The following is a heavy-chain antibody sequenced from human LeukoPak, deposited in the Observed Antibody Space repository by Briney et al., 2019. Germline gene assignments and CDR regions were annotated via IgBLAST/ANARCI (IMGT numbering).Heavy chain of an antibody. CDR1: GFTFSDYF. CDR3: ASRHCSGGGCYFAGADPFDY. V-gene: IGHV3-11*01. Sequence: GGSLRLSCAASGFTFSDYFMTWIRQAPGKGLEWVSYISKSGDTMYYADSVKGRFTISRDNAKNSLYLHMSSLRAEDTAVYFCASRHCSGGGCYFAGADPFDYWGQGTLVTVSS. J-gene: IGHJ4*02. D-gene: IGHD2-15*01. CDR2: ISKSGDTM.